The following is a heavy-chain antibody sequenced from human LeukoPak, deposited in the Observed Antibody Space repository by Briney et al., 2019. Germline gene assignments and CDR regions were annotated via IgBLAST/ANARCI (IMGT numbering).Heavy chain of an antibody. Sequence: ASVKVSCKASGYTFTSYAMHWVRQAPGQRLEWMGWINAGNGNTKYSQKFQGRVTITRDTSASTAYMELSSLRSEDTAVYYCARDREAIYDFWSGRYYYYGMDVWGQGTTVTVPS. CDR3: ARDREAIYDFWSGRYYYYGMDV. D-gene: IGHD3-3*01. CDR2: INAGNGNT. V-gene: IGHV1-3*01. CDR1: GYTFTSYA. J-gene: IGHJ6*02.